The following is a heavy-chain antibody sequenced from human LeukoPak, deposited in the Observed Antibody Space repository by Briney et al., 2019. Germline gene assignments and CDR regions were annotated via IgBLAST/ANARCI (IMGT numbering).Heavy chain of an antibody. J-gene: IGHJ3*02. D-gene: IGHD6-13*01. Sequence: SETLSLTCTVSSGSVSSGSYYWSWIRQPPGKGLEWIGYIYYSGSTNYNPSLKSRVTISVDTSKNQFSLKLSSVTAADTAVYYCARDRSSSSWYPRAFDIWGQGTMVTVSS. CDR2: IYYSGST. V-gene: IGHV4-61*01. CDR1: SGSVSSGSYY. CDR3: ARDRSSSSWYPRAFDI.